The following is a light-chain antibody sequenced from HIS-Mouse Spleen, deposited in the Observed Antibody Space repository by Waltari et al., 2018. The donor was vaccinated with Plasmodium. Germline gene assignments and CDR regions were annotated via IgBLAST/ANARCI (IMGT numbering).Light chain of an antibody. CDR1: QSISSY. J-gene: IGKJ1*01. V-gene: IGKV1-39*01. CDR2: AAS. Sequence: DIQMTQSPSSLPASVGDRVTITCRPSQSISSYLNWYQQKPGKAPKLLIYAASSLQSGVPSRFSGSGSGTDFTLTISSLQPEDFATYYCQQNYNTWTFGQGTKVEIK. CDR3: QQNYNTWT.